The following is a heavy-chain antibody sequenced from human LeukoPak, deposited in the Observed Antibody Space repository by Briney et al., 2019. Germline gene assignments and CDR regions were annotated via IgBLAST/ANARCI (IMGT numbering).Heavy chain of an antibody. CDR1: GFTFSSYA. CDR3: AREGGDY. V-gene: IGHV3-30-3*01. J-gene: IGHJ4*02. CDR2: ISYDGSNK. Sequence: GGSLRLSCAASGFTFSSYAMHWVRQAPGKGLGWVAVISYDGSNKYYADSVKGRFTISRDNSKNTLYLQVNSLRAEDTAVYYCAREGGDYWGQGTLVTVSS. D-gene: IGHD3-16*01.